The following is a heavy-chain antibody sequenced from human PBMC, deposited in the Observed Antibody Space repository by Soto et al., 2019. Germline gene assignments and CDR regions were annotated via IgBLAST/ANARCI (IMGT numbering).Heavy chain of an antibody. CDR1: GFTFTGYW. CDR2: TNEDGREK. V-gene: IGHV3-7*01. J-gene: IGHJ5*02. D-gene: IGHD3-16*01. CDR3: ARDRGALGP. Sequence: EVQLVESGGGLVQPGGSLRLSCAASGFTFTGYWMSWVRQAPGKGLEWVANTNEDGREKFYVDSVKGRFTISRDNAKNSLSRQMNSLRAEDTVVYYCARDRGALGPWGQGTLVTVSS.